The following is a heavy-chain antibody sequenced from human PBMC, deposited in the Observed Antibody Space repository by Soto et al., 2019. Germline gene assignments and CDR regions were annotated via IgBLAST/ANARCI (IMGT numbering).Heavy chain of an antibody. CDR3: ARDTHSSGYLWYFDY. V-gene: IGHV3-30-3*01. J-gene: IGHJ4*02. D-gene: IGHD3-22*01. CDR1: GFTFSSYA. Sequence: PGGSLRLSCAASGFTFSSYAMHWVRQAPGKGLEWVAVISYDGSNKYYADSVKGRFTISRDNSKNTLYLQMNSLRAEDTAVYYCARDTHSSGYLWYFDYWGQGTLVTVSS. CDR2: ISYDGSNK.